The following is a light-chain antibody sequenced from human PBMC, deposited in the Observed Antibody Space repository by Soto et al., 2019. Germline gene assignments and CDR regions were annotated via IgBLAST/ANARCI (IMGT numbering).Light chain of an antibody. CDR1: SSDVGAYNY. V-gene: IGLV2-14*03. CDR3: SSYTTTSTPYV. CDR2: DVS. J-gene: IGLJ1*01. Sequence: QSVLTQPASVSGSPGQSITISCAGTSSDVGAYNYVSWYQHHPGKAPKLIIYDVSNRPSGVSGRFSGSKSGNTASLTISGLQGEDEADYYCSSYTTTSTPYVFGIGTKVTVL.